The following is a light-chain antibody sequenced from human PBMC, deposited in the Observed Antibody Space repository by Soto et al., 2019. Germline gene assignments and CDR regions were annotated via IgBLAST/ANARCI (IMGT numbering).Light chain of an antibody. CDR2: DTS. CDR3: QQYGSSRIT. V-gene: IGKV3-20*01. Sequence: EVELTQSPGTLSLSPGERATLSCRASQSVSSSHLAWYQQKRGQAPRLLIYDTSTRATGIPDRFSGSGSGTEFTLTISRLEPEDFAVYYCQQYGSSRITFGQGTRLEIK. CDR1: QSVSSSH. J-gene: IGKJ5*01.